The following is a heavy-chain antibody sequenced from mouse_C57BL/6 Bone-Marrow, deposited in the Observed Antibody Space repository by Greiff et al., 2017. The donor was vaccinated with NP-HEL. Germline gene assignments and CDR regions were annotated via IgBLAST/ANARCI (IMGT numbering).Heavy chain of an antibody. CDR2: ISDGGSYT. CDR1: GFTFSSYA. D-gene: IGHD2-2*01. Sequence: DVHLVESGGGLVKPGGSLKLSCAASGFTFSSYAMSWVRQTPEKRLEWVATISDGGSYTYYPDNVKGRFTISRDNAKNNLYLQMSHLKSEDTAMYYCARDDGYDEHWYFDVWGTGTTVTVSS. V-gene: IGHV5-4*01. J-gene: IGHJ1*03. CDR3: ARDDGYDEHWYFDV.